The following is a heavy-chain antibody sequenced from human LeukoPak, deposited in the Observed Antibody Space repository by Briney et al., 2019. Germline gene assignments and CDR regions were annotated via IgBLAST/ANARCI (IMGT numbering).Heavy chain of an antibody. Sequence: PSETLSLTCTVSGGSVSSGTYYWSWIRQPPGKGLEWIGYIYYSGNTNYNPSLKSRVTISVDTSKNQFSLKVSSVTAADTAVYHCARKYCSSTSCYFGYYYYGMDVWGKGTTVTVSS. CDR3: ARKYCSSTSCYFGYYYYGMDV. D-gene: IGHD2-2*01. J-gene: IGHJ6*04. V-gene: IGHV4-61*01. CDR2: IYYSGNT. CDR1: GGSVSSGTYY.